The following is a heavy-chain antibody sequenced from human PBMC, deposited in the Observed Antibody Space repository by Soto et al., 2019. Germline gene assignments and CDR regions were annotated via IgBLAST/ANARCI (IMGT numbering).Heavy chain of an antibody. V-gene: IGHV4-30-4*01. CDR3: ASRPDFGDYPEGFDI. CDR2: IYHSGTT. CDR1: GDSISSGGYY. D-gene: IGHD4-17*01. J-gene: IGHJ3*02. Sequence: QVVLQESGPGLVKPSQTISLTCAVSGDSISSGGYYWSSIRQRPGKGLEWIAFIYHSGTTYFNLSLKSRIIISMDTSTNQFSLSLNSVTAPDSAVYYCASRPDFGDYPEGFDIWGQGTMVTVGS.